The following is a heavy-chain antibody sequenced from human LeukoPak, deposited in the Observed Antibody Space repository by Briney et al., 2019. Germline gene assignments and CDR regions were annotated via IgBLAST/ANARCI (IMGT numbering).Heavy chain of an antibody. J-gene: IGHJ4*02. Sequence: GESLKISCQASGYIFTNYWIGWVRQMPGKGLESVGINYPGDSDTTYSPSYQGQVTISADKSINTVYLQWSSLKASDTAMYYCARQSRDGSKTRGYYFDYWGQGTLVTVSS. D-gene: IGHD3-10*01. V-gene: IGHV5-51*01. CDR1: GYIFTNYW. CDR2: NYPGDSDT. CDR3: ARQSRDGSKTRGYYFDY.